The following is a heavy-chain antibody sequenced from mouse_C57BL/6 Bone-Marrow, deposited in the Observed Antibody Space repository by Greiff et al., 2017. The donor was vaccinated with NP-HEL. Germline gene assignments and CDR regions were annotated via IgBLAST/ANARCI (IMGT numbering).Heavy chain of an antibody. CDR2: INYDGSST. CDR3: ARLYYYGSILDY. V-gene: IGHV5-16*01. J-gene: IGHJ2*01. Sequence: EVKLVESEGGLVQPGSSMKLSCTASGFTFSDYYMAWVRQVPEKGLEWVANINYDGSSTYYLDSLKSRFIISRDNAKNILYLQMSSLKSEDTATYYCARLYYYGSILDYWGQGTTLTVSS. CDR1: GFTFSDYY. D-gene: IGHD1-1*01.